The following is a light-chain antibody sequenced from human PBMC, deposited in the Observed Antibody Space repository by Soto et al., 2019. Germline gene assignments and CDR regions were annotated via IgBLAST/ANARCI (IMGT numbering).Light chain of an antibody. Sequence: EIVMTQSPATLSVPPGEGATLSCRASQSVSSNLAWYQQKPGQAPRLLIYAASTRATGIPARFRGSGSGTEFTLTITSLQSEDFAVYYCQQYNNWPPLTFGGGTKVEIK. CDR3: QQYNNWPPLT. CDR1: QSVSSN. J-gene: IGKJ4*01. V-gene: IGKV3-15*01. CDR2: AAS.